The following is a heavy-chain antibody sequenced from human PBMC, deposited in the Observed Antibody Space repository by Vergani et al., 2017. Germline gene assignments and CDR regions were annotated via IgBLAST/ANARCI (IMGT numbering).Heavy chain of an antibody. V-gene: IGHV1-18*04. CDR2: ISAYNGNT. CDR1: GYTFTGYY. Sequence: QVQLVQSGAEVKKPGASVKVSCKASGYTFTGYYMHWVRQAPGQGLEWMGWISAYNGNTNYAQKLQGRVTMTTDTSTSTAYMELRSLRSDDTAVYYCARGGLGVVVAATPDYWGQGTLVTVSS. J-gene: IGHJ4*02. CDR3: ARGGLGVVVAATPDY. D-gene: IGHD2-15*01.